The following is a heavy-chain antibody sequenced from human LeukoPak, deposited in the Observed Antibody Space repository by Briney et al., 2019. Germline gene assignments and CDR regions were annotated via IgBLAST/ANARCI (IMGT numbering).Heavy chain of an antibody. CDR2: ISYDGSDK. J-gene: IGHJ3*02. Sequence: GGSLRLSCAASGFTFNYYGLSWVRQAPGKGLEWVALISYDGSDKFYADSVKARFTISRDNSKNTLYLQMNSLRAEDTAVYYCARDHYYGSGSPPGDTFDIWGQGTMVTVSS. V-gene: IGHV3-30*03. D-gene: IGHD3-10*01. CDR1: GFTFNYYG. CDR3: ARDHYYGSGSPPGDTFDI.